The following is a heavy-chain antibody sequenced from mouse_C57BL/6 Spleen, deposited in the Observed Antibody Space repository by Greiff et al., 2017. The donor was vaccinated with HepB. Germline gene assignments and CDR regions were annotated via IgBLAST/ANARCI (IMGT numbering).Heavy chain of an antibody. J-gene: IGHJ3*01. D-gene: IGHD2-2*01. V-gene: IGHV2-6-1*01. CDR1: GFSLTSYG. Sequence: QVQLKESGPGLVAPSQSLSITCTVSGFSLTSYGVHWVRQPPGKGLEWLVVIWSDGSTTYNSALKSRLSISKDNSKSQVFLKMNSLQTDDTAMYYCARHEVYYGYDEGWFAYWGQGTLVTVSA. CDR2: IWSDGST. CDR3: ARHEVYYGYDEGWFAY.